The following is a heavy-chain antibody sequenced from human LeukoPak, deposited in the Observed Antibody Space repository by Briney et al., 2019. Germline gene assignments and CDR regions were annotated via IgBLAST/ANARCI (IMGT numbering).Heavy chain of an antibody. CDR2: IHNSGTT. D-gene: IGHD3-22*01. Sequence: SETLSLTSTVSGDSISSSGCYWGWLRQPPGMGLEWIGSIHNSGTTYFNPSLKSRVTISADASKNQFSLKLSSVAAADTAIYYCARTYSSGQGAYYWGQGTLVTVSS. CDR3: ARTYSSGQGAYY. CDR1: GDSISSSGCY. J-gene: IGHJ4*02. V-gene: IGHV4-39*07.